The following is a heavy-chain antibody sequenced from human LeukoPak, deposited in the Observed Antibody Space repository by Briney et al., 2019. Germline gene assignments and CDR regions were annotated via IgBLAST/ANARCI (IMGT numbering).Heavy chain of an antibody. CDR2: ISAYNGNT. CDR1: GYTFTSYG. CDR3: ARDTYCDSTSCRFTQVQY. Sequence: ASVKVSCKGSGYTFTSYGISWVRQAPGQGLEWMGWISAYNGNTNYAQKLQGRVTMTTDTSTSTAYMELRSLRSDDTAVYYCARDTYCDSTSCRFTQVQYRGQGTLVTVSS. V-gene: IGHV1-18*04. J-gene: IGHJ1*01. D-gene: IGHD2-2*01.